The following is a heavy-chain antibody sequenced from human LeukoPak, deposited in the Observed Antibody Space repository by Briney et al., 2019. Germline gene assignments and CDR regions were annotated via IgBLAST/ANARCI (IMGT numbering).Heavy chain of an antibody. CDR1: GFTFSGYA. V-gene: IGHV3-23*01. J-gene: IGHJ4*02. CDR3: AKAKAGITMVRGVIIGILFDY. Sequence: QPGGSLRLSCAASGFTFSGYAMSWVRQAPGKGLEWVSAISGSGGSTYYADSVKGRFTISRDNSKNTLYLQMNSLRAEDTAVYYCAKAKAGITMVRGVIIGILFDYWGQGTLVTVSS. CDR2: ISGSGGST. D-gene: IGHD3-10*01.